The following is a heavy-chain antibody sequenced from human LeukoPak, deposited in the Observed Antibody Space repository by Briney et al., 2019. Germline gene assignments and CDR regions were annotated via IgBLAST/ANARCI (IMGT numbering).Heavy chain of an antibody. CDR2: INHSGST. J-gene: IGHJ4*02. CDR3: ARVPGRPADVFDH. D-gene: IGHD2-2*01. Sequence: SETLSLXCAVYGGSLSGYSWSWIRQPPGKGLEWIGEINHSGSTNYNPSLKSRVTISADTSKNQFSLKLSAVTAADTAFYYCARVPGRPADVFDHWGQGTLVTVSS. V-gene: IGHV4-34*01. CDR1: GGSLSGYS.